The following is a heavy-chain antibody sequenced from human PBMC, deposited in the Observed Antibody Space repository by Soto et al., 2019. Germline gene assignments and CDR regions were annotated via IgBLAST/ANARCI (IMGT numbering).Heavy chain of an antibody. Sequence: ASVKVSWKVSGYTLTELSMRWVRQAPGKGLEWMGGFDPEDGEANYAQKFQGRVTITADESTSTAYMELSSLRSEDTAVYYCARTYYYDSSGYYYSNRDYYGMDVWGQGTTVTVSS. CDR1: GYTLTELS. CDR2: FDPEDGEA. D-gene: IGHD3-22*01. CDR3: ARTYYYDSSGYYYSNRDYYGMDV. J-gene: IGHJ6*02. V-gene: IGHV1-24*01.